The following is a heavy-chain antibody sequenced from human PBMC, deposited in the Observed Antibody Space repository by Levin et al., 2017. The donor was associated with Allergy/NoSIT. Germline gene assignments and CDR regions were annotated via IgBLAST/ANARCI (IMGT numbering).Heavy chain of an antibody. D-gene: IGHD3-9*01. J-gene: IGHJ4*02. CDR1: GFTFSSSV. CDR3: AKSKYEILTGYYF. V-gene: IGHV3-23*01. CDR2: LTGSGTYT. Sequence: LSLTCAASGFTFSSSVMNWVRQAPGKGLEWVSTLTGSGTYTYYADSVKGRFTISRDNSKNTLYLQMNSLRAEDTAVYYCAKSKYEILTGYYFWGQGTLVTVSS.